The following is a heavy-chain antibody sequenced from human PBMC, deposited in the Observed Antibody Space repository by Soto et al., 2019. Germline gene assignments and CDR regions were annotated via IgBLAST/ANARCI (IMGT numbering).Heavy chain of an antibody. CDR2: ISYSGST. D-gene: IGHD1-1*01. CDR1: GGSISSGGYY. V-gene: IGHV4-31*03. Sequence: SETLSLTCTVSGGSISSGGYYWSWIRHHPGKGLEWIGFISYSGSTYYNPSLKSRVIISLDTSKNQFSLNLISVTVADTAVYYCARGLRSNGYSYYGMGVWGQGTTVTVSS. CDR3: ARGLRSNGYSYYGMGV. J-gene: IGHJ6*02.